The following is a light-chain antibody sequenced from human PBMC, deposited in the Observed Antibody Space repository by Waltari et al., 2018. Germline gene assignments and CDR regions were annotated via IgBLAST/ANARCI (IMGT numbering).Light chain of an antibody. CDR2: LNSDGSH. J-gene: IGLJ2*01. Sequence: QLVLTQSPSASASLGASVKLTCTLSRGHSNYAIAWHQQQPKKGPRYLMKLNSDGSHTEGDGIPDRFSGSRSGAERILTISSLQSEDEGDYYCQTWDTDIHVVFGGGTSLTVL. CDR1: RGHSNYA. V-gene: IGLV4-69*01. CDR3: QTWDTDIHVV.